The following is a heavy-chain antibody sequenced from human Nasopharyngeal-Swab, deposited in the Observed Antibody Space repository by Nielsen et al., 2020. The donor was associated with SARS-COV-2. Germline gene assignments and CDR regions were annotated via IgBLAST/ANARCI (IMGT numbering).Heavy chain of an antibody. J-gene: IGHJ6*02. D-gene: IGHD1-26*01. Sequence: SETLSLTCTVSGDSVSSGSYYWSWIRQPPGKEVEWIGYIYNSGSTNYNPSLKSRVSISADTSKNQFSLKLSPVTAADTAVYYCARDQELSYYYGMDVWGQGTTVTVSS. CDR2: IYNSGST. CDR1: GDSVSSGSYY. V-gene: IGHV4-61*01. CDR3: ARDQELSYYYGMDV.